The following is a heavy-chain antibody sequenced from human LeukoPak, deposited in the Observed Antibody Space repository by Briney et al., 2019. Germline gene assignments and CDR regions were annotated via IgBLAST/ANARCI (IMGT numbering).Heavy chain of an antibody. Sequence: ASVKVSCKASGHTFTGYYMHWVRQAPGQGLEWMGWINPNSGGTNYAQKFQGRVTMTRDTSISTAYMEPSRLRSDDTAVYYCARVGLRKQFGNWFDPWGQGTLVTVSS. CDR1: GHTFTGYY. CDR3: ARVGLRKQFGNWFDP. V-gene: IGHV1-2*02. CDR2: INPNSGGT. D-gene: IGHD3-10*01. J-gene: IGHJ5*02.